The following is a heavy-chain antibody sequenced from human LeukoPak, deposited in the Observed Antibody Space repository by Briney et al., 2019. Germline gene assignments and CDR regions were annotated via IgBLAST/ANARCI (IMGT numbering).Heavy chain of an antibody. J-gene: IGHJ6*02. Sequence: GSLRLSCAASGFTFSSYSMNWVRQAPGRGLEWVSYISSSSSTIYYADSVKGRFTISRDNAKNSLYLQMNSLRAEDTAVYYCARDKRSYAPLYYYYYYGMDVWGQGTTVTVSS. CDR3: ARDKRSYAPLYYYYYYGMDV. CDR2: ISSSSSTI. CDR1: GFTFSSYS. V-gene: IGHV3-48*01. D-gene: IGHD1-26*01.